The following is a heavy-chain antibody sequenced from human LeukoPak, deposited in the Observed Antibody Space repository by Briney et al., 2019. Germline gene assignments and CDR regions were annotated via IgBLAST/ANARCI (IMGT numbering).Heavy chain of an antibody. J-gene: IGHJ4*02. D-gene: IGHD6-19*01. CDR3: ARDRHSGWYGASDY. CDR1: GFTFSSYW. CDR2: ISYDGSNK. Sequence: GGSLRLSCAASGFTFSSYWMSWVRQAPGKGLEWVAIISYDGSNKYYADSLKGRFTISRDNSKNTLYLRMSSLRAEDTAVYYCARDRHSGWYGASDYWGQGTLVTVSS. V-gene: IGHV3-30-3*01.